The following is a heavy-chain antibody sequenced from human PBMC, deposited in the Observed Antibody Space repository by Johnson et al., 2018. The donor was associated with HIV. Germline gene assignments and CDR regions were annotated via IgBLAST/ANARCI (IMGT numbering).Heavy chain of an antibody. Sequence: EVQLVESGGGVVQPGRSLRLACAASGFTFSSYGMHWVRQAPGKGLEWVSAISGSGGSTYYADSVKGRFPLSRDNSKNRLYLQLNSLRAEDTAIYHCVKGLSRWSGDQSDAFDIWGQGTMVTVSS. CDR1: GFTFSSYG. D-gene: IGHD7-27*01. V-gene: IGHV3-23*04. J-gene: IGHJ3*02. CDR2: ISGSGGST. CDR3: VKGLSRWSGDQSDAFDI.